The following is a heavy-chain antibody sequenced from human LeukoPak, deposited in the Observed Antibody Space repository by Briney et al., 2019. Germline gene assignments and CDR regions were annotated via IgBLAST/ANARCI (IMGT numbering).Heavy chain of an antibody. CDR1: GFTFSSYW. D-gene: IGHD3-9*01. CDR3: ARVNYDILTGYPWNAFDI. V-gene: IGHV3-7*01. CDR2: IKQDGSEK. J-gene: IGHJ3*02. Sequence: PGGSLRLSCAASGFTFSSYWMSWVRQAPGKGLEWVANIKQDGSEKYYVDSVKGRFTISRDNAKNSLYLQMNSLRAEDTAVYYCARVNYDILTGYPWNAFDIWGQGTMVTVSS.